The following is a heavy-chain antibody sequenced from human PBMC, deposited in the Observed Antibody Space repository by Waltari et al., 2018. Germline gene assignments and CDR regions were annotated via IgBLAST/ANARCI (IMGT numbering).Heavy chain of an antibody. CDR2: SYTSGST. V-gene: IGHV4-4*07. D-gene: IGHD2-2*01. Sequence: QVQLQESGPGLVKPSETLSLTCTVSGGSISSYYWSWIRQPAGKGREWIGRSYTSGSTNYNPSLKSRVTMSVDTSKNQFSLKLSSVTAADTAVYYCARALYCSSTSCYEGDYFDYWGQGTLVTVSS. CDR3: ARALYCSSTSCYEGDYFDY. J-gene: IGHJ4*02. CDR1: GGSISSYY.